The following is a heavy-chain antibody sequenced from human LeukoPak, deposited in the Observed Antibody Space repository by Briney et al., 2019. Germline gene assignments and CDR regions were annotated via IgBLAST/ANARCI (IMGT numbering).Heavy chain of an antibody. J-gene: IGHJ4*02. D-gene: IGHD3-22*01. Sequence: GGSLRLSCAASGFTFSSYAMSWVRQAPGKGLEWVSAISGSGGSTYYADSVKGRFTISRDNSKNTLYLQMNSLRAEDTAVYYCAKDPREWRYYDSSLNASLTGQFDYWGQGTLVTVSS. CDR1: GFTFSSYA. CDR2: ISGSGGST. V-gene: IGHV3-23*01. CDR3: AKDPREWRYYDSSLNASLTGQFDY.